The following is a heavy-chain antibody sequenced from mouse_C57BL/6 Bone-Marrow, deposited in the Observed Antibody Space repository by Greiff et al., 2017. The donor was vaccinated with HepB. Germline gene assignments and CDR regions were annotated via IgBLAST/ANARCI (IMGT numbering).Heavy chain of an antibody. CDR2: IYPGNSDT. Sequence: EVQLQESGTVLARPGASVKMSCKTSGYTFTSYWMHWVKQRPGQGLEWIGAIYPGNSDTSYNQKFKGKAILTAVTSASTAYMELSSLTNEDSAVYYCTRGRDYFDYWGQGTTLTVSS. CDR3: TRGRDYFDY. V-gene: IGHV1-5*01. CDR1: GYTFTSYW. J-gene: IGHJ2*01.